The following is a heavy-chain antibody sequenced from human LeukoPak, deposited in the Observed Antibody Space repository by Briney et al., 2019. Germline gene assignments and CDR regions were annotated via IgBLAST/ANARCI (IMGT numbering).Heavy chain of an antibody. Sequence: SQTLSLTCDISGDSVSSNGASWTWIRQSPSRGLEWLGRTYYRSNWYNDYAVSVKSRITINPDTSKNQFSLQLNSVTPEDTAVYYCARDSQRHFDYWGQGTLVTVSS. D-gene: IGHD6-25*01. V-gene: IGHV6-1*01. CDR3: ARDSQRHFDY. CDR2: TYYRSNWYN. CDR1: GDSVSSNGAS. J-gene: IGHJ4*02.